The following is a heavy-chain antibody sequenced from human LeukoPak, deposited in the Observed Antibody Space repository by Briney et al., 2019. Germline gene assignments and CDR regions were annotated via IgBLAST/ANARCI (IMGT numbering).Heavy chain of an antibody. CDR1: GGSISSGGYY. CDR2: IYYSGST. CDR3: ARDWGTYYYYGMDV. D-gene: IGHD3-16*01. J-gene: IGHJ6*02. V-gene: IGHV4-31*03. Sequence: PSETLSLTCTVSGGSISSGGYYWSWIRQHPGTGLEWIGYIYYSGSTYYNPSLKSRVTISVDTSKNQFSLKLSSVTAADTAVYCCARDWGTYYYYGMDVWGQGTTVTVSS.